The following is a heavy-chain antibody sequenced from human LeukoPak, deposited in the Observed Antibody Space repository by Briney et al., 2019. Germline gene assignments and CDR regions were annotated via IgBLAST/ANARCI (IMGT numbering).Heavy chain of an antibody. D-gene: IGHD1-7*01. Sequence: PGGSLRLSCAASGFTFSSYSMNWVRQAPGKGLEWVSYISSSSSNIYYADSVKGRFTISRDNAKNSLYLQMNSLRAEDTAVYYCAREGYVYNWNYAREVYFDYWGQGTLVTVSS. CDR1: GFTFSSYS. J-gene: IGHJ4*02. CDR3: AREGYVYNWNYAREVYFDY. CDR2: ISSSSSNI. V-gene: IGHV3-48*04.